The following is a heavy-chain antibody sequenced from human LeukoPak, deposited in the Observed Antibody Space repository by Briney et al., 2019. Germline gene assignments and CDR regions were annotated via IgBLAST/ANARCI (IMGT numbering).Heavy chain of an antibody. Sequence: PGGSLRLSRAASGFTFSSYGMHWVRQAPGKGLEWVAVISYDRSNKYYADSVKGRFTISRDNSKNTLYLQMNSLRAEDTAVYYCASSYDWSLDYWGQGTLVTVSS. D-gene: IGHD3-9*01. CDR1: GFTFSSYG. V-gene: IGHV3-30*03. J-gene: IGHJ4*02. CDR2: ISYDRSNK. CDR3: ASSYDWSLDY.